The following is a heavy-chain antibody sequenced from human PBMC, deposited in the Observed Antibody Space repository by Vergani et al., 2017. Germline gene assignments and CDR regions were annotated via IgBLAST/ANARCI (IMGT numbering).Heavy chain of an antibody. Sequence: QVQVVQSGAEVKKSGASVKVSCKTSGHTFSNYYMHWVRQAPGQGLEWMGIINPSGGHTNYAQKFQGRVTMTRDTSTSTVYMELSSLRSEDTAIYYWARGDYGILTGYRYWGQGTLVTVSA. CDR3: ARGDYGILTGYRY. CDR2: INPSGGHT. CDR1: GHTFSNYY. D-gene: IGHD3-9*01. V-gene: IGHV1-46*03. J-gene: IGHJ4*02.